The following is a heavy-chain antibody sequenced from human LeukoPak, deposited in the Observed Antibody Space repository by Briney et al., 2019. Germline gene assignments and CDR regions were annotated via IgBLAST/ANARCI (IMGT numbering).Heavy chain of an antibody. V-gene: IGHV3-23*01. CDR2: ISASGGST. CDR3: AKDVSGVGYFDY. J-gene: IGHJ4*02. D-gene: IGHD1-26*01. CDR1: GFTFSSYA. Sequence: GGSLRLSCAASGFTFSSYAMSWVRQAPGKGLEWVSVISASGGSTYYADSVKGRFTISRDNSKNTLYLQMNSLRAEDTAVYYCAKDVSGVGYFDYWGQGTLVTVSS.